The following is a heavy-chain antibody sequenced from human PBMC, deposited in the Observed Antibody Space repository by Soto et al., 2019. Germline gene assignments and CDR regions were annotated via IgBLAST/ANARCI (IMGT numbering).Heavy chain of an antibody. Sequence: LSLTCTVSGGSISSYYWSWIRQPPGKGLEWIGYIYYSGSTDYNPSLKSRVTISVDTSKNQFSLKLSSVTAADTAVYYCARGRGQWLVSWFDPWGQGTLVTVSS. CDR3: ARGRGQWLVSWFDP. CDR2: IYYSGST. V-gene: IGHV4-59*01. CDR1: GGSISSYY. D-gene: IGHD6-19*01. J-gene: IGHJ5*02.